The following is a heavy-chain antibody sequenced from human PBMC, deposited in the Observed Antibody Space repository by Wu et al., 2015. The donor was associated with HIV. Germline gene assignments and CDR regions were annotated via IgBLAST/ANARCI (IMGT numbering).Heavy chain of an antibody. D-gene: IGHD5-24*01. V-gene: IGHV1-69*14. J-gene: IGHJ6*02. CDR3: ARGSILEMSTASYYYYVMDV. CDR2: IIPISGTA. Sequence: QVQLVQSGAEVKKPGSSVKVSCKASGGNFRNHAISWVRQAPGQGLEWMGRIIPISGTANYAQRFQGRVTITADKPTNTAYMELSSLRSDDTAVYYCARGSILEMSTASYYYYVMDVWGQGTTVTVSS. CDR1: GGNFRNHA.